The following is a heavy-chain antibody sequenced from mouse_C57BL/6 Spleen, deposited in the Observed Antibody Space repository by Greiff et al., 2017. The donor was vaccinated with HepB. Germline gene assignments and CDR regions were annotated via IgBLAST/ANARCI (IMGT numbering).Heavy chain of an antibody. V-gene: IGHV1-47*01. CDR1: GYTFTTYP. CDR2: FHPYNDDT. Sequence: QVQLQQSGAELVKPGASVKMSCKASGYTFTTYPIEWMKQNHGKSLEWIGNFHPYNDDTKYNEKFKGKATLTVDKSSSTVYLELSRLTSDYSAVYCCARGVYYFGSSQTLPFAYWGQGTLVTVSA. D-gene: IGHD1-1*01. CDR3: ARGVYYFGSSQTLPFAY. J-gene: IGHJ3*01.